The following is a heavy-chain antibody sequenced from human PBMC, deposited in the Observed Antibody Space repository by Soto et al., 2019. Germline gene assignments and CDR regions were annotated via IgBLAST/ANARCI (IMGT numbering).Heavy chain of an antibody. V-gene: IGHV5-51*01. D-gene: IGHD6-6*01. Sequence: PRGSLNISCQGSGSSFASDLIGWVRQMPGKYLEWMGIIYPGDSDTRYSPSFQGQVTISADKSLRTAYLQWTSLKASDTALYYCARTRSFTLGFYYDGMDVWGQGTTVTVSS. CDR1: GSSFASDL. CDR2: IYPGDSDT. J-gene: IGHJ6*02. CDR3: ARTRSFTLGFYYDGMDV.